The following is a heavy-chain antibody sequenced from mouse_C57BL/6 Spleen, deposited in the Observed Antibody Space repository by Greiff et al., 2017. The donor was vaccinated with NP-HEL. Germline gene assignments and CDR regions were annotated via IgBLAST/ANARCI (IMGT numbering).Heavy chain of an antibody. D-gene: IGHD1-1*01. CDR3: ARSTVVGPNYFDY. CDR2: IDPSDSYT. J-gene: IGHJ2*01. V-gene: IGHV1-69*01. CDR1: GYTFTSYW. Sequence: QVHVKQPGAELVMPGASVKLSCKASGYTFTSYWMHWVKQRPGQGLEWIGEIDPSDSYTNYNQKFKGKSTLTVDKSSSTAYMQLSSLTSEDSAVYYCARSTVVGPNYFDYWGQGTTLTVSS.